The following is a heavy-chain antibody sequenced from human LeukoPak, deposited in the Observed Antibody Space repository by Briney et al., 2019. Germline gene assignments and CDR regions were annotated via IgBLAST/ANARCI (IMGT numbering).Heavy chain of an antibody. D-gene: IGHD5-18*01. CDR3: ARRYGEKAGIFDL. CDR1: GFTFSSYS. Sequence: KPGGSLRLSCAASGFTFSSYSMNWVRQAPGKGLEWVSSISSSSSYIYYADSVKGRLTISRDNAKNSLYLQMNSLRAEDTAVYYCARRYGEKAGIFDLWGQGTMVIVSS. J-gene: IGHJ3*01. CDR2: ISSSSSYI. V-gene: IGHV3-21*01.